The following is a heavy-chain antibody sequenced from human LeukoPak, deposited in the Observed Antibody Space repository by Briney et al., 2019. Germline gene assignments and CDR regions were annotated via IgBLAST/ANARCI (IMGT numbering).Heavy chain of an antibody. V-gene: IGHV4-4*02. J-gene: IGHJ4*02. CDR1: GASIYSYNW. Sequence: SETLSLTCTVSGASIYSYNWWSWVRQPPGKGLEWIGEIYPSGSTNYNPSLKSRVTISVDKSKNQFSLNLSSVTAADAAVYYCARSYSSSRYTHFDCWGQGTLVTVSS. CDR2: IYPSGST. CDR3: ARSYSSSRYTHFDC. D-gene: IGHD6-13*01.